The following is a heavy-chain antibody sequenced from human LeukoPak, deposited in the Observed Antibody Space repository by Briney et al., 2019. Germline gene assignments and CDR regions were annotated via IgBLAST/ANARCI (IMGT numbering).Heavy chain of an antibody. V-gene: IGHV3-23*01. CDR2: ISGSGGSR. CDR1: GFTFSSYA. J-gene: IGHJ4*02. Sequence: GGSLRLSCAASGFTFSSYAMSWVRQAPGKGLEWVSAISGSGGSRSYADSVKGRFTISRDNAKNTLYLQMNSLRAEDTAVYYCARDTYYYGSGSYYNRPHFDYWGQGTLVTVSS. CDR3: ARDTYYYGSGSYYNRPHFDY. D-gene: IGHD3-10*01.